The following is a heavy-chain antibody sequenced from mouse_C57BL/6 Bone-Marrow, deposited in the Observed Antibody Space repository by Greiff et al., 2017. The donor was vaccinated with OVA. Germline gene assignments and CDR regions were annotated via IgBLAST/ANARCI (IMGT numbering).Heavy chain of an antibody. CDR3: AREGGSSTVVATDY. CDR2: ISDGGSYT. CDR1: GFTFSSYA. Sequence: EVQVVESGGGLVKPGGSLKLSCAASGFTFSSYAMSWVRQTPEKRLEWVATISDGGSYTYYPDNVKGRFTISRDNAKNNLYLQMSHLKSEDTAMYYCAREGGSSTVVATDYWGQGTTLTVSS. D-gene: IGHD1-1*01. V-gene: IGHV5-4*01. J-gene: IGHJ2*01.